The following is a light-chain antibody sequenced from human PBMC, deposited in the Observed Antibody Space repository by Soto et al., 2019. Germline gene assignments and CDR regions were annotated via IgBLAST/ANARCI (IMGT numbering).Light chain of an antibody. J-gene: IGKJ4*02. Sequence: DIQLTQSPSFLSASVGDRVTITCRASQGISSTYLAWYLHTPGKTPKILIYAASTLPSGVPSRFSGRGSGTDFTLTNSSLQPEHFATDCCQQHNSYPLTCGGVTKVDIK. CDR3: QQHNSYPLT. CDR1: QGISSTY. V-gene: IGKV1-9*01. CDR2: AAS.